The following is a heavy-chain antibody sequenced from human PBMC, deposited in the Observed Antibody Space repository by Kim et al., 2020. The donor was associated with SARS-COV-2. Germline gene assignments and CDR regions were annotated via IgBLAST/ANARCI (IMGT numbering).Heavy chain of an antibody. CDR2: IYSGGST. V-gene: IGHV3-66*02. J-gene: IGHJ6*02. CDR1: GFTVSSND. CDR3: ARERDGYNHYYYYGMDV. Sequence: GGSLRLSCAASGFTVSSNDMSWVRQAPGKGLEWVSVIYSGGSTYYADSVKGRFTISRDNSKNTLYLQMNSLRAEDTAVYYCARERDGYNHYYYYGMDVWGQGTTVTVSS. D-gene: IGHD5-12*01.